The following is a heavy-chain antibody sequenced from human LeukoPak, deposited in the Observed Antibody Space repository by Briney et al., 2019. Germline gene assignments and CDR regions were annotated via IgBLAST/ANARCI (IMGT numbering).Heavy chain of an antibody. D-gene: IGHD3-22*01. CDR1: GFTFSSYS. CDR3: ARDPHEYYYDSSGYLEGPFDY. V-gene: IGHV3-48*01. J-gene: IGHJ4*02. Sequence: PGGSLRLSCAASGFTFSSYSMNWVRQAPGKGLEWVSYISSSSTIYYADSVKGRFTISRDNAKNSLYLQMNSLRAEDTAVYYCARDPHEYYYDSSGYLEGPFDYWGQGTLVTVSS. CDR2: ISSSSTI.